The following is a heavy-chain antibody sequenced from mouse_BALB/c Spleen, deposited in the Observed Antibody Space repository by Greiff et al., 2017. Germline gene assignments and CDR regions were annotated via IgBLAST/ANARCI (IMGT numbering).Heavy chain of an antibody. J-gene: IGHJ4*01. CDR2: ISSGSSTI. V-gene: IGHV5-17*02. Sequence: VQLKESGGGLVQPGGSRKLSCAASGFTFSSFGMHWVRQAPEKGLEWVAYISSGSSTIYYADTVKGRFTISRDNPKNTLFLQMTSLRSEDTAMYYCARDTVLDYWGQGTSVTVSS. D-gene: IGHD1-1*01. CDR3: ARDTVLDY. CDR1: GFTFSSFG.